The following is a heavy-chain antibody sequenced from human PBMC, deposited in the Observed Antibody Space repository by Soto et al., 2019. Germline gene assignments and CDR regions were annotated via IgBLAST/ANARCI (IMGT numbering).Heavy chain of an antibody. Sequence: GGSLRLSCAASGFTFSSYGMHWVRQAPGKGLEWVAVIWYDGSNKYYADSVKGRFTISRDNSKNTLYLQMNSLRAEDTAVYYCARDLRDFLLIAAAGILGYWGQGTLVTVSS. D-gene: IGHD6-13*01. CDR2: IWYDGSNK. J-gene: IGHJ4*02. CDR3: ARDLRDFLLIAAAGILGY. CDR1: GFTFSSYG. V-gene: IGHV3-33*01.